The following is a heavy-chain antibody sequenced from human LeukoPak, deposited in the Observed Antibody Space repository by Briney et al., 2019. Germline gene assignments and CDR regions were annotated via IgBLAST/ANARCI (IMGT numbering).Heavy chain of an antibody. J-gene: IGHJ4*02. CDR1: GFTFSSYW. V-gene: IGHV3-74*01. CDR2: INSDGSST. Sequence: GGSLRLSCAASGFTFSSYWMHWVRQAPGKGLVWVSRINSDGSSTSYADSVKGRFTISRDNAKNTLYLQMNSLRAEDTAVYYCAREGRDGYNRGYFDYWGQGTLVTVSS. CDR3: AREGRDGYNRGYFDY. D-gene: IGHD5-24*01.